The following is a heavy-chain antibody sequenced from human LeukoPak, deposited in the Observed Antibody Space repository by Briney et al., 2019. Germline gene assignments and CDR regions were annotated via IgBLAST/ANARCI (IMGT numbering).Heavy chain of an antibody. CDR3: AKAPVSSVIVVVITTYDY. V-gene: IGHV3-23*01. CDR1: GFTFSNAW. CDR2: ISGSGGST. D-gene: IGHD3-22*01. J-gene: IGHJ4*02. Sequence: GGSLRLSCAASGFTFSNAWMSWVRQAPGKGLEWVSAISGSGGSTYYADSVKGRFTISRDNSKNTLYLQMNSLRAEDTAVYYCAKAPVSSVIVVVITTYDYWSQGTLVTVSS.